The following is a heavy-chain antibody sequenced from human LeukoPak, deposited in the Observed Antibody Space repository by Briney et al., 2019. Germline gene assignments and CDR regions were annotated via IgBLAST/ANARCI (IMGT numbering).Heavy chain of an antibody. D-gene: IGHD3/OR15-3a*01. CDR3: ARRTGYYDGFDY. V-gene: IGHV4-59*01. J-gene: IGHJ4*02. CDR2: IYYSGST. CDR1: GGSISSYY. Sequence: PSETLSLTSRVSGGSISSYYRSWIRQPPGKGLEWIGYIYYSGSTNYNPSLKSRVTISVDTSKNQFSLKLSSVTAADTAVYYCARRTGYYDGFDYWGQGTLVTVSS.